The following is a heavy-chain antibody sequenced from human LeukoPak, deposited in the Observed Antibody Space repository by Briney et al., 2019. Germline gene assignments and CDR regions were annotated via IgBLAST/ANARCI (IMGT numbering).Heavy chain of an antibody. J-gene: IGHJ4*02. V-gene: IGHV3-11*01. Sequence: GGSLRLSCAASGFTFSDYYMSWIRQAPGKGLEWVSYISSSGSTIYYADSVKGRFTISRDNAKNSLYLQMNSLKTEDTAVYYCTRAPLTIWSGYYMFDYWGQGTLVTVSS. CDR2: ISSSGSTI. D-gene: IGHD3-3*01. CDR1: GFTFSDYY. CDR3: TRAPLTIWSGYYMFDY.